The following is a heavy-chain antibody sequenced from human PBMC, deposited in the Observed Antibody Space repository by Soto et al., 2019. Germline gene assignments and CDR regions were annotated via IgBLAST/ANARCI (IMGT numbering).Heavy chain of an antibody. J-gene: IGHJ4*02. Sequence: VQLVESGGGLVQPGGSLRLSCAASGFSFSNYEMNWVRQAPGKGLEWISYITSSGGAVFYADSVKGRFTISRDNAKDSRFLQMNSLRVEDTAVYYCARGDCSSTCYIGYWGQGARVTVSS. CDR3: ARGDCSSTCYIGY. D-gene: IGHD2-2*02. V-gene: IGHV3-48*03. CDR1: GFSFSNYE. CDR2: ITSSGGAV.